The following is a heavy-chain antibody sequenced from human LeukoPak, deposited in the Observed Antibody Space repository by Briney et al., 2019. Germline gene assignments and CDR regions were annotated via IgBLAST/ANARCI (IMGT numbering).Heavy chain of an antibody. D-gene: IGHD3-10*01. CDR3: ARVLWFGIDEYYFDS. V-gene: IGHV4-4*07. CDR1: GDSIINYY. Sequence: SETLSLTCSVSGDSIINYYWMWIRQPAGKGLEWIGRIYLSDNTNYNSPSLRSRVTISVDTSKNQFSLKLSSVTAADTDAYYCARVLWFGIDEYYFDSWGQGTLVTVSS. CDR2: IYLSDNT. J-gene: IGHJ4*02.